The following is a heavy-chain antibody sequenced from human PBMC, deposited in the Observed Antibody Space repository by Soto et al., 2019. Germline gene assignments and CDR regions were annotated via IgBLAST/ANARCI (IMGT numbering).Heavy chain of an antibody. CDR2: INHSGST. CDR3: ARGVHVGYCSGGSCYGLRFGP. D-gene: IGHD2-15*01. CDR1: GGSFSGYY. V-gene: IGHV4-34*01. Sequence: QVQLQQWGAGLLKPSETLSLTCAVYGGSFSGYYWSWIRQPPGKGLEWIGEINHSGSTNYNPSLTSRVTISVDTAKTQFSLKLSSVPAADTAVYYCARGVHVGYCSGGSCYGLRFGPWGQGTLVTVSS. J-gene: IGHJ5*02.